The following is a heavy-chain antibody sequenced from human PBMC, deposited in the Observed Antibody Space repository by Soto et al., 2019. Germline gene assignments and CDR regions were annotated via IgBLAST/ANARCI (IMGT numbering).Heavy chain of an antibody. CDR2: FDPEDGET. V-gene: IGHV1-24*01. CDR3: ATAKLGHHHSSGFDS. Sequence: ASVKVSCKVSGYTLTELSMHWVRQAPGKGLEWMGGFDPEDGETIYAQKFQGRVTMTEDTSTDTAYMELSSLRSEDTAVFYCATAKLGHHHSSGFDSWGQGTLVPVSS. CDR1: GYTLTELS. J-gene: IGHJ4*02. D-gene: IGHD3-22*01.